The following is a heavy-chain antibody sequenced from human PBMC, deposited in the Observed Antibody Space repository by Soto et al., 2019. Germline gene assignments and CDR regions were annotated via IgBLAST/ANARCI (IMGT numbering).Heavy chain of an antibody. V-gene: IGHV1-46*01. J-gene: IGHJ4*02. CDR1: GDTFTDYY. Sequence: QVQLMQSGAEVKKPGASVKVSCKASGDTFTDYYIHWVRQAPGQGLEWMGTVNPSGGHTTYAQHFLGRVTMTTDTPTSTLSMELTSLTSDDTAIYYCARGGHVVVVTAALDYWGQGTLVTVSA. CDR3: ARGGHVVVVTAALDY. CDR2: VNPSGGHT. D-gene: IGHD2-21*02.